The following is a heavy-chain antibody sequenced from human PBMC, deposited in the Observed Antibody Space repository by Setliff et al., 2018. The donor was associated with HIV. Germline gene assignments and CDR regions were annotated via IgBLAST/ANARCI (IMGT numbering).Heavy chain of an antibody. CDR3: ARESQGSYYGMDV. Sequence: GGSLRLSCAASGFTVSSNYMSWVRQAPGKGLEWVSVIYSCGSTYYADSVKGRFTISRDNFKNTLYLQMNSLRAEDTAVYYCARESQGSYYGMDVWGQGTTVTVSS. CDR2: IYSCGST. CDR1: GFTVSSNY. V-gene: IGHV3-53*05. J-gene: IGHJ6*02.